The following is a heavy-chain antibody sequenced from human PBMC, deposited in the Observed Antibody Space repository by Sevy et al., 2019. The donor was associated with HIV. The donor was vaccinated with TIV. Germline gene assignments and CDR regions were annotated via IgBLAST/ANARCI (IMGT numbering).Heavy chain of an antibody. J-gene: IGHJ4*02. Sequence: GGSLRLSCAGSGFTFSNYWMHWVRQAPGKGLVWVSRINSDGSNTSYADSVTGRFTISRDNAKNTLYLQMNSLRAEDTAVYYCARGPYYRDTNTYFFMHYWGQGTLVTVSS. CDR2: INSDGSNT. V-gene: IGHV3-74*01. CDR3: ARGPYYRDTNTYFFMHY. D-gene: IGHD3-22*01. CDR1: GFTFSNYW.